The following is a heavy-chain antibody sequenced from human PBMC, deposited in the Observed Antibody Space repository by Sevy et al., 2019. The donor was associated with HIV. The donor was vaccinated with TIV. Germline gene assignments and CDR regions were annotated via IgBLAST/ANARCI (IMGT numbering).Heavy chain of an antibody. J-gene: IGHJ4*02. V-gene: IGHV3-33*08. D-gene: IGHD6-13*01. CDR3: VSGASIAAAGNFAY. CDR2: IWYDGSSQ. CDR1: GFIFSTYG. Sequence: GGSLRLSCAASGFIFSTYGMHWVRQAPGKGLEWVALIWYDGSSQYYADSVQGRFTISRDNSKNTLDLQMNSLRAEDTAVYYCVSGASIAAAGNFAYWGQGTLVTASS.